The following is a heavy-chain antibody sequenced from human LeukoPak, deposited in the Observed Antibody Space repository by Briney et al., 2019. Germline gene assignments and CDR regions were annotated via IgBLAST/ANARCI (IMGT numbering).Heavy chain of an antibody. V-gene: IGHV4-39*07. CDR1: GGSISSTSYY. CDR3: AREIPNAFDI. J-gene: IGHJ3*02. CDR2: INHSGST. Sequence: SETLSLTCTVSGGSISSTSYYWSWIRQPPGKGLEWIGEINHSGSTNYNPSLKSRVTISVDTSKNQFSLELNSVTAADTAVYYCAREIPNAFDIWGQGTMVTVSS.